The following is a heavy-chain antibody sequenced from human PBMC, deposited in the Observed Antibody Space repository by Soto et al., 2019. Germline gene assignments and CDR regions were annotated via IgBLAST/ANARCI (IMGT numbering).Heavy chain of an antibody. J-gene: IGHJ4*02. D-gene: IGHD6-6*01. V-gene: IGHV1-69*01. CDR1: GGTLSNYA. CDR3: ARGGFSSSYRLDY. CDR2: IIPMFGTA. Sequence: QVQLVQSGAEVKKPGSSVKVSCKASGGTLSNYAINWVRQAPGQGLEWMGGIIPMFGTANYAQKFQSRVTITADGSTSTAYMELSSLRSEDTAVYYCARGGFSSSYRLDYWGQGTLVAVSS.